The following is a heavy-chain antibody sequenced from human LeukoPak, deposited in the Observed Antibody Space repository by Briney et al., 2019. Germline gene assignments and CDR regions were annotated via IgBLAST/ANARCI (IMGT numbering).Heavy chain of an antibody. D-gene: IGHD4-11*01. CDR3: ARGLIYSPNWFDP. CDR2: IYTGGNT. J-gene: IGHJ5*02. V-gene: IGHV3-66*01. CDR1: GFTFSSYA. Sequence: PGGSLRLSCAASGFTFSSYAMSWVRQAPGKGLEWVSVIYTGGNTYYADSVKGRFTISRDNSKNTLYLQMNSLRAEDTAVYYRARGLIYSPNWFDPWGQGTLVTVSS.